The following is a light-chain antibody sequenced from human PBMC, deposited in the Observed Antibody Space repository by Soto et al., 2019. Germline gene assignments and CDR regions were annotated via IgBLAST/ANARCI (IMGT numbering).Light chain of an antibody. CDR2: DAS. J-gene: IGKJ2*01. V-gene: IGKV3-11*01. CDR3: QQRANWPQYT. CDR1: QSVSSY. Sequence: ETVLTQSPATLSLSPGERATLSCRASQSVSSYLAWYQQKPGQAPRLLIYDASNRATGIPARFSGSGSGTDFTLTISSLEPADSAVYYCQQRANWPQYTFGQGTKLEIK.